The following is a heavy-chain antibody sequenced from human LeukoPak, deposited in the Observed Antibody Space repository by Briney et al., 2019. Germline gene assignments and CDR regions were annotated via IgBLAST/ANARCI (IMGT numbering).Heavy chain of an antibody. CDR1: GGSFSGYY. V-gene: IGHV4-34*01. Sequence: SETLSLTCAVYGGSFSGYYWSWIRQPPGKGLEWIGEINHSGSTNYNPSLKSRVTISVDTSKNQFSLKLSSVTAADTAVYYCASVNDILTGSCDYWGQGTLVTVSS. CDR3: ASVNDILTGSCDY. D-gene: IGHD3-9*01. CDR2: INHSGST. J-gene: IGHJ4*02.